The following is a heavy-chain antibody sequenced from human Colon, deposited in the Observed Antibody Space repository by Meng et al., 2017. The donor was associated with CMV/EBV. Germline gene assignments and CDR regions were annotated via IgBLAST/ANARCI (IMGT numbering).Heavy chain of an antibody. D-gene: IGHD3-22*01. V-gene: IGHV1-2*02. CDR3: ARDWYPGDRRGSFDY. CDR1: EYTFTGYY. J-gene: IGHJ4*02. Sequence: LVRSGAGVKKPGPSVKVSCKASEYTFTGYYMHWVRQAPGQGLEWMGWINPNSGGTNYAQKFQGRVTMTRDTSITTAYMERSRLRSDDTAVYYCARDWYPGDRRGSFDYWGQGTLVTVSS. CDR2: INPNSGGT.